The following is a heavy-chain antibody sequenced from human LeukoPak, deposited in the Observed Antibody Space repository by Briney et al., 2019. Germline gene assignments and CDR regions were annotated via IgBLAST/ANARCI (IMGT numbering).Heavy chain of an antibody. V-gene: IGHV6-1*01. CDR3: ARGRVSSSTWYSTYYYYFYMDV. D-gene: IGHD1-1*01. CDR1: GDSVSSNSAA. J-gene: IGHJ6*03. CDR2: TYYRSKWYN. Sequence: SQTLSLTCAISGDSVSSNSAAWNWIRQSPSRGLEWLGRTYYRSKWYNDYAVSVKSRITINPDTSKNQFSLRLRSVTAADTAVYFCARGRVSSSTWYSTYYYYFYMDVWGKGTTVTVSS.